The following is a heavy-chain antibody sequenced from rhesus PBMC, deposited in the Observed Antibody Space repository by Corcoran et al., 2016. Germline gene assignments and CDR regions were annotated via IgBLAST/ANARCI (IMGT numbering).Heavy chain of an antibody. CDR2: IYGSGGGT. Sequence: QVQLQESGPGLVKPSETLSLTCAVSGGSISDDYYWSWIRQPPGKGLEWIGYIYGSGGGTNDNPSLKNRVTISIDTSKNQFSLKLSSVTAADTAGYYCAREGDPTRYFDYWGQGVLVTGSS. CDR3: AREGDPTRYFDY. J-gene: IGHJ4*01. V-gene: IGHV4-106*01. CDR1: GGSISDDYY. D-gene: IGHD5-42*01.